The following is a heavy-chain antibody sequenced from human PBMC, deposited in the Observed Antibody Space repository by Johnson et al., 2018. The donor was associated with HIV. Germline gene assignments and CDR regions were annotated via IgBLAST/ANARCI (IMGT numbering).Heavy chain of an antibody. Sequence: QVQLVESGGGVVQPGRSLRLSCAASEFTFSNYAMHWVRQAPGKGLEWVAVVPDDGDNKYYADSVKGRFTISRDNSKNTLYLQMNSLRAEDTAIYYCARGQLWLLDGALEIWGQGTMVTVSS. J-gene: IGHJ3*02. D-gene: IGHD5-18*01. CDR1: EFTFSNYA. CDR3: ARGQLWLLDGALEI. V-gene: IGHV3-30-3*01. CDR2: VPDDGDNK.